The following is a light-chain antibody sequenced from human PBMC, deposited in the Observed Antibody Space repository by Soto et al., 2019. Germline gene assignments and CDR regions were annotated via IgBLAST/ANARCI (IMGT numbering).Light chain of an antibody. J-gene: IGKJ1*01. V-gene: IGKV1-39*01. CDR3: QQSSRIPWT. CDR2: AAS. CDR1: QSISTY. Sequence: DIQMTQSPSSLSASVGDRVTITCRASQSISTYLNWYQQKPGKAPKFLIFAASSLQSGVPSRFSGSRSRTYFTLTISSQQPEDFATYYCQQSSRIPWTFGQGTKVDLK.